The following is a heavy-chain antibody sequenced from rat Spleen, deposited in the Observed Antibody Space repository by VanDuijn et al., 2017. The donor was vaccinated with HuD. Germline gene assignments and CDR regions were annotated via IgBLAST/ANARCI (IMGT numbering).Heavy chain of an antibody. V-gene: IGHV5-25*01. CDR2: ISPSGGIT. Sequence: EVQLVESDGGLVQPGRSLKLSCAASGFTFSDFYMAWVRQAPTKGLEWVATISPSGGITYYRDSVKGRFTVSRDNAKSTLYLQMDSLRSEDTATYYCARRHYGYTDYFDYWGQGVMVTVSS. J-gene: IGHJ2*01. D-gene: IGHD1-9*01. CDR3: ARRHYGYTDYFDY. CDR1: GFTFSDFY.